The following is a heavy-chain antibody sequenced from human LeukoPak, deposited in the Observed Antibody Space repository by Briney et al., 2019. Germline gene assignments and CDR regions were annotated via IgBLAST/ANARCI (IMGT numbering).Heavy chain of an antibody. CDR1: GGSICSSSYY. J-gene: IGHJ5*02. CDR2: IYYSGSS. V-gene: IGHV4-39*01. CDR3: ARQSLYSSRWHGNNWFDP. Sequence: PSETLSLTCTVSGGSICSSSYYWAWIRQPPGKGLEWIGNIYYSGSSYYNPSLKSRATISVDTSKNQFSLKLSSVTAADTAVYYCARQSLYSSRWHGNNWFDPWGQGTLVTVSS. D-gene: IGHD6-13*01.